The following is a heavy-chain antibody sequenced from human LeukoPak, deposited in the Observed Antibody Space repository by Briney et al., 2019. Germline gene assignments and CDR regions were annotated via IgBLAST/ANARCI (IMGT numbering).Heavy chain of an antibody. CDR3: ARDRGYYFDY. V-gene: IGHV3-30*03. J-gene: IGHJ4*02. Sequence: GGSLRLSCAASGFTFTSYSMNWVRQAPGKGLEWVAVISYDGNNKYYADSVKGRFTISRDKSKNTLYLQMNSLRAEDTAVYYCARDRGYYFDYWGQGTLVTVSS. CDR2: ISYDGNNK. CDR1: GFTFTSYS.